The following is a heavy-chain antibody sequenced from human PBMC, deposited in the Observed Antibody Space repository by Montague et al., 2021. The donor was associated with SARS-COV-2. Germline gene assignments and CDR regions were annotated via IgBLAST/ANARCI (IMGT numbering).Heavy chain of an antibody. CDR1: GFIFDDYG. D-gene: IGHD6-13*01. CDR2: IKRRGDST. Sequence: SLRLSCAASGFIFDDYGMSWVRQGPGKGLEWVSGIKRRGDSTGYGDSVKGRFTISRDNAKNSLSLQMSTLRADDTALYYCVRGAAAGTFDLWGQGTLVTVSS. CDR3: VRGAAAGTFDL. J-gene: IGHJ4*02. V-gene: IGHV3-20*04.